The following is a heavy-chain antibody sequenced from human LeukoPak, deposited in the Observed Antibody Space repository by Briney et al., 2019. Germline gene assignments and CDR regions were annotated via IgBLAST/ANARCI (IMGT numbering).Heavy chain of an antibody. Sequence: ASVKVSCKASGYTFTSYGISWVRQAPGQGLEWMGWISAYNGNTNYAQKLQGRVTMTTDTSTSTAYMELRSLRSDDTAVYYCAREVRDCSSTSCPSFDYWGQGTLVTVSS. D-gene: IGHD2-2*01. CDR1: GYTFTSYG. V-gene: IGHV1-18*01. CDR2: ISAYNGNT. CDR3: AREVRDCSSTSCPSFDY. J-gene: IGHJ4*02.